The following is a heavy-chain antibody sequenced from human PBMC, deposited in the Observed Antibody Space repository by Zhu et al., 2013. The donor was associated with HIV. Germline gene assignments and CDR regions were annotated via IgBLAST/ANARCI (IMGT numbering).Heavy chain of an antibody. D-gene: IGHD3-22*01. CDR1: GYTFTSYG. CDR3: ARVGSSGYFHFYNGLDV. J-gene: IGHJ6*02. Sequence: QVQLVQSGAEVKKPGASVKVSCKASGYTFTSYGISWVRQAPGQGLEWMGGFNPNTGGAHYARKFQGRVTMTGDTSISTAYMELRRVTFDDTAVYFCARVGSSGYFHFYNGLDVWGQGTTVTVSS. V-gene: IGHV1-2*02. CDR2: FNPNTGGA.